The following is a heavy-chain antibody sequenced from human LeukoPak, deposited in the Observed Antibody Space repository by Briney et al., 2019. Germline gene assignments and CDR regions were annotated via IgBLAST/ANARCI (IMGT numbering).Heavy chain of an antibody. J-gene: IGHJ4*02. V-gene: IGHV4-31*11. CDR1: GGSISSGGYY. D-gene: IGHD4-17*01. CDR2: IYYSGST. CDR3: ARVFGMYGDYRTFDY. Sequence: PSETLSLTCAVSGGSISSGGYYWSSIRQHPGKGLEWIGYIYYSGSTYYNPSLKSRVTISVDTSKIQFSLKLSSVTAADTAVYYCARVFGMYGDYRTFDYWGQGTLVTVSS.